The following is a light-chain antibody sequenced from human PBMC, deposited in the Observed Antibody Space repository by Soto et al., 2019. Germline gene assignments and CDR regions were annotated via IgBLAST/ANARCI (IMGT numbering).Light chain of an antibody. CDR2: DAS. Sequence: DLQLTQSPSTLPASVGDRVTTTSRASQSISSWLAWYQKKPGKAPKLLIYDASSLESGVPSRFSGSGSGTEFTLTISSLQPDDFATYYCQQYNSYSWTFGQGTKVDIK. V-gene: IGKV1-5*01. J-gene: IGKJ1*01. CDR1: QSISSW. CDR3: QQYNSYSWT.